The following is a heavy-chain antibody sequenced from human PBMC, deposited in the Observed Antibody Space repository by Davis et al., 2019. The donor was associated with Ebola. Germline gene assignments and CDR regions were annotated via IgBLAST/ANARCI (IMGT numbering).Heavy chain of an antibody. J-gene: IGHJ4*02. CDR1: GGSISSSDYY. CDR3: ARGVSLFGVFDY. V-gene: IGHV4-31*03. Sequence: SETLSLTCSVSGGSISSSDYYWSWIRQHPEKGLEWIGYIYYTGSTYYNPSLKSRVTISLDTSKNQFSLKVTSVTAADTALYYCARGVSLFGVFDYWGQGTLVTVSS. CDR2: IYYTGST. D-gene: IGHD3-3*01.